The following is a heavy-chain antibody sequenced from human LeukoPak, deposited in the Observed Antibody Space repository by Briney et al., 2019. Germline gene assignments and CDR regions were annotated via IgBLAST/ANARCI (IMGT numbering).Heavy chain of an antibody. D-gene: IGHD6-19*01. CDR2: IIPILGIA. J-gene: IGHJ6*02. CDR3: ARGGQQWLSTNYYYYGMDV. CDR1: GGTFSSYA. Sequence: GSSVKVSCKASGGTFSSYAISWVRQAPGQGLEWMGRIIPILGIANYAQKFQGRVTITADTSTSTAYMELSSLRSEDTAVYYCARGGQQWLSTNYYYYGMDVWGQGTTVTVSS. V-gene: IGHV1-69*04.